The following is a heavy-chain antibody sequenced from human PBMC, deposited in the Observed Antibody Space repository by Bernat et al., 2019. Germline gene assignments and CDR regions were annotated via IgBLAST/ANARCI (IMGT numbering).Heavy chain of an antibody. Sequence: QLQLQESGPGLVKPSETLSLTCTVSGGSISSSSYYWGWIRQPPGMGLEWIGSIYYSGSTYYNPSLKSRVTIAVDTAKNQFSLKLSSVTAADTAVYYCARHQIGYCSGGSCYPRYGMDVWGQGTTVTVSS. CDR1: GGSISSSSYY. D-gene: IGHD2-15*01. V-gene: IGHV4-39*01. CDR2: IYYSGST. J-gene: IGHJ6*02. CDR3: ARHQIGYCSGGSCYPRYGMDV.